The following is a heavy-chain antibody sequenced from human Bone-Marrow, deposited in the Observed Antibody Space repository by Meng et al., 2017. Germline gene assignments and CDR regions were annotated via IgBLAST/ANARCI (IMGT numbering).Heavy chain of an antibody. CDR2: ISAYNGNT. V-gene: IGHV1-18*01. CDR3: ARFTDYYDSSGYLDY. D-gene: IGHD3-22*01. CDR1: GYTFTSYG. J-gene: IGHJ4*02. Sequence: ASVKVSCKASGYTFTSYGISWVRQAPGQGLEWMGWISAYNGNTNYAQKLQGRVTMTTDTSTSTAYMELRSLRSDDTAVYYCARFTDYYDSSGYLDYWGQGTLVTVSS.